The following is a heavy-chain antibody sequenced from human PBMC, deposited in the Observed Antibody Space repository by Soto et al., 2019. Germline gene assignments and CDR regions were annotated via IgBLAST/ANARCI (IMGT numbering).Heavy chain of an antibody. D-gene: IGHD3-10*01. V-gene: IGHV3-7*03. Sequence: ESGGGLVQPGGSLRLSCAASGFSFSTFWMTWVRQAPGKGLEWVASIKIDGSEKYYVDSVKGRFTISRDNAKKSLFLQMNSLRAEDTALYFCARDTQTLGSDYWGQGTLVIVSS. CDR2: IKIDGSEK. CDR3: ARDTQTLGSDY. J-gene: IGHJ4*02. CDR1: GFSFSTFW.